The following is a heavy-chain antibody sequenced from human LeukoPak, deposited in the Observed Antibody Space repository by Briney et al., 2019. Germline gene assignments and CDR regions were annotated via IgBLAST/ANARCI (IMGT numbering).Heavy chain of an antibody. CDR3: ARDRSTAASGRPWYFDL. D-gene: IGHD6-13*01. Sequence: ASVKVSCKASGYTFTSYGISWARQAPGQGLEWMGWISAYNGNTNYAQKLQGRVTMTTDTSTSTAYMELSSLRSEDTAVYYCARDRSTAASGRPWYFDLWGRGTLVTVSS. CDR2: ISAYNGNT. CDR1: GYTFTSYG. V-gene: IGHV1-18*01. J-gene: IGHJ2*01.